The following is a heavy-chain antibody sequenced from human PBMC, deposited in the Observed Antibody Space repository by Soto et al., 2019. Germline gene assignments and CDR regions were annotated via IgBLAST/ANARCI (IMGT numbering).Heavy chain of an antibody. Sequence: ASVKVSCKASGGTFSSYAISWVRQAPGQGLEWMGGIIPIFGTANYAQKFQGRVTITADESTSTAYIELSSLRSEYTAVYYCASNAPSDYYDSSGYSDWCFDLWGRGTLVTVSS. CDR3: ASNAPSDYYDSSGYSDWCFDL. CDR1: GGTFSSYA. CDR2: IIPIFGTA. J-gene: IGHJ2*01. D-gene: IGHD3-22*01. V-gene: IGHV1-69*13.